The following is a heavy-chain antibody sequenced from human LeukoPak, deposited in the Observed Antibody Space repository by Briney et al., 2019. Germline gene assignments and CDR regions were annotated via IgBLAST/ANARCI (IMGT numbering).Heavy chain of an antibody. CDR1: GGSFSGYY. CDR2: ISHSGST. J-gene: IGHJ4*02. V-gene: IGHV4-34*01. Sequence: SETLSLTCAVYGGSFSGYYWSWIRQPPGKGLEWIGEISHSGSTNYNPSLKSRVTISVDTSKNQFSLKLSSVTAADTAVYYCARVWDYWGQGTLVTVSS. D-gene: IGHD3-16*01. CDR3: ARVWDY.